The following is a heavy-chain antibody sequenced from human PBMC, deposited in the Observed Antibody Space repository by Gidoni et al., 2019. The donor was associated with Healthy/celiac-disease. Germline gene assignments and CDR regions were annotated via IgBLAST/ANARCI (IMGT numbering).Heavy chain of an antibody. J-gene: IGHJ4*02. Sequence: QVQLVQSGAEVKKPGSSVQVSCKAYGGTFSSYTISWVLQAPGQGLEWMGRIIPILGIANYAQKFQGRVTITADKSTSTAYMELSSLRSEDTAVYYCARSDYGSGIWGQGTLVTVSS. CDR3: ARSDYGSGI. CDR1: GGTFSSYT. V-gene: IGHV1-69*02. D-gene: IGHD3-10*01. CDR2: IIPILGIA.